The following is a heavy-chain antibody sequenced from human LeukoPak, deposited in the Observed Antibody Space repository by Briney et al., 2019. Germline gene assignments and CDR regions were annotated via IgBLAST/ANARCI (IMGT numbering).Heavy chain of an antibody. J-gene: IGHJ5*02. CDR1: GGSISSYY. V-gene: IGHV4-59*12. CDR3: ARGDYYGSGSFVNWFDP. D-gene: IGHD3-10*01. Sequence: SQTLSLTCTVSGGSISSYYWSWIRQPPGKGLEWIGYIYYSGSTNYNPSLKSRVTISIDAPKSHLSLRRRSVTAADTAVYYCARGDYYGSGSFVNWFDPWGQGTLVTVSS. CDR2: IYYSGST.